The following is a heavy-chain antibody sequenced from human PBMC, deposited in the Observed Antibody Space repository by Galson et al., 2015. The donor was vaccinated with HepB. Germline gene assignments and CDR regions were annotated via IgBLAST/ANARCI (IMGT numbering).Heavy chain of an antibody. Sequence: SVKVSCKVSGQTLAQLSIHWVRQAPGKGLEWMGGFDAENGERVYARELRGRVTMSEDTSTDTAYMDLNSLTSDDTAVYYCAVGPKKFALFNYWGQGAPVIVSS. CDR2: FDAENGER. J-gene: IGHJ4*02. V-gene: IGHV1-24*01. CDR3: AVGPKKFALFNY. D-gene: IGHD3-10*01. CDR1: GQTLAQLS.